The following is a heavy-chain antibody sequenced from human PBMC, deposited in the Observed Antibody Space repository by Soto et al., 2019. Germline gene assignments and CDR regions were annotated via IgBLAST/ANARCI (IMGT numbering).Heavy chain of an antibody. CDR3: AADATAWQQMVPSDY. J-gene: IGHJ4*02. CDR2: IAVGSGYT. CDR1: GFTFTSSA. Sequence: KVSCKASGFTFTSSAFQWVRQARGQRLEWIGWIAVGSGYTNYAQRFQDRVTLTRDMSTATTYMELSRLTSEDTAIYYCAADATAWQQMVPSDYWGQGTLVTVSS. D-gene: IGHD2-8*01. V-gene: IGHV1-58*01.